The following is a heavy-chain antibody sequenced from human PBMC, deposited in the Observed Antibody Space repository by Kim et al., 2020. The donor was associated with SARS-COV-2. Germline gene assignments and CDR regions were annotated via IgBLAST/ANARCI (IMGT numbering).Heavy chain of an antibody. CDR3: AKASTYNWNYGPGNDLFDS. CDR2: ISGSGGST. V-gene: IGHV3-23*01. J-gene: IGHJ4*01. Sequence: GGSLRLSCAAAGFTFSTYAMRWVRQAPGKGLEWVSSISGSGGSTYNADSAKGRFTISRDNSKNTLYLQMNSLRAEDTGIYYCAKASTYNWNYGPGNDLFDSWGQGTLVTVSS. CDR1: GFTFSTYA. D-gene: IGHD1-7*01.